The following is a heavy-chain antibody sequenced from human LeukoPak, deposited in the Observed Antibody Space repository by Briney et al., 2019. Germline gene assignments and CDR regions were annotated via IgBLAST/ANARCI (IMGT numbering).Heavy chain of an antibody. D-gene: IGHD3-9*01. CDR2: INPNSGGT. CDR1: GYTFTGYY. CDR3: ARHGTISYYIDV. Sequence: ASVKVSCKASGYTFTGYYMHWVRQAPGQGLEWMGWINPNSGGTNYAQKFQGRVTMTRDTSISTAYMELSRLRSDDTAVYYFARHGTISYYIDVWGKGTTVTVSS. J-gene: IGHJ6*03. V-gene: IGHV1-2*02.